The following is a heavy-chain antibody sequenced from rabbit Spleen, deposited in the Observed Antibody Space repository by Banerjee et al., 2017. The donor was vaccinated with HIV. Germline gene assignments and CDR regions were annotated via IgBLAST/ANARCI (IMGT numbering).Heavy chain of an antibody. J-gene: IGHJ6*01. Sequence: LQESGGGLFQPGGSLAISCTASGIDFNNNYWICWVRQAPGKGLELIACIDTGDGSTYYASWAKGRFTISKTSSTTVTLQMPSLTAADTATYFCAKYSNYYGMDLWGPGTLVTVS. V-gene: IGHV1S45*01. CDR3: AKYSNYYGMDL. CDR2: IDTGDGST. CDR1: GIDFNNNYW.